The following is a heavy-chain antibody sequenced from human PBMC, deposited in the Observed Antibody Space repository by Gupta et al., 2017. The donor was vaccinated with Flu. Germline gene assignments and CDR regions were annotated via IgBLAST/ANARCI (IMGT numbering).Heavy chain of an antibody. V-gene: IGHV3-23*01. CDR1: GFPFRNYA. J-gene: IGHJ4*02. Sequence: EVQLLASGGGFVQPGGSLRLSCSASGFPFRNYAMSWVRQAPGTGLEWVSAISAGFTTTYYADSVKGRFTISRDNSKNTLYLEMNSLRAEDTAVYYCAKSCGVSCYSDYWGQGTLVTVSS. CDR3: AKSCGVSCYSDY. CDR2: ISAGFTTT. D-gene: IGHD2-15*01.